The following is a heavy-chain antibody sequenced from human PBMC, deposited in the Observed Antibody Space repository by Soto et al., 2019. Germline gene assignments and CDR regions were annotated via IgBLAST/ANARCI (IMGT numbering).Heavy chain of an antibody. V-gene: IGHV4-59*01. CDR3: ARASRDPVFDFDY. J-gene: IGHJ4*02. Sequence: SETLSLTCTVSGGSISSYYWGWIRQPPGKGLEWIGYIYYSGSTNYNPSLKSRVTISVDASKNQFSLKLSSVTAADTAVYYCARASRDPVFDFDYWGQGTLVTVSS. CDR2: IYYSGST. D-gene: IGHD2-21*01. CDR1: GGSISSYY.